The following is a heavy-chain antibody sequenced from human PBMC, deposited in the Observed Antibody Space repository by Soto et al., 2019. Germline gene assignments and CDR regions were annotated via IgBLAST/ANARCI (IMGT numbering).Heavy chain of an antibody. CDR2: INHSGST. J-gene: IGHJ4*02. Sequence: SETLSLTCAVYGGSFSGYYWSWIRQPPGKGLEWIGEINHSGSTNYNPSLKSRVTISVDTSKNQFSLKLSSVTAADTAVYYCAREDSGSYYNPLDYWGQGTLVTVSS. CDR1: GGSFSGYY. V-gene: IGHV4-34*01. D-gene: IGHD3-10*01. CDR3: AREDSGSYYNPLDY.